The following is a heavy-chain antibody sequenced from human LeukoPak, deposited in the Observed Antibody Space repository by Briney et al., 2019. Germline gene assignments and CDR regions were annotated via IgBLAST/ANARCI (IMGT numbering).Heavy chain of an antibody. CDR1: GFTFSTYW. Sequence: GGSLRLSCAASGFTFSTYWMHWVRHAPGKGLVWVSRANGDGRSTNYADSVKGRFTISRDNAKNTLFLQMNSLRAEDTAVYYCALSETGDSRGYDAFDIWGQGTMVTVSS. V-gene: IGHV3-74*01. CDR3: ALSETGDSRGYDAFDI. CDR2: ANGDGRST. J-gene: IGHJ3*02. D-gene: IGHD3-22*01.